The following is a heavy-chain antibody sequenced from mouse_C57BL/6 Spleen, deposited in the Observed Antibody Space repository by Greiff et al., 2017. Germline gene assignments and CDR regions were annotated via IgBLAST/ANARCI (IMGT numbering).Heavy chain of an antibody. Sequence: QVQLQQSGAELVRPGASVTLSCKASGYTFTDYEMHWVKQTPVPGLEWIGAIDPETGGTAYNQTFKGKAILTADKSSSTAYMELRSLTSEDSAVYYCTSLNWDDAMDYWGQGTSVTVSS. CDR1: GYTFTDYE. D-gene: IGHD4-1*01. J-gene: IGHJ4*01. CDR3: TSLNWDDAMDY. CDR2: IDPETGGT. V-gene: IGHV1-15*01.